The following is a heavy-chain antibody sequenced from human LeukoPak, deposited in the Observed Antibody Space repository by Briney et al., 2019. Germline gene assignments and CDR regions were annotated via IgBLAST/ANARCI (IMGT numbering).Heavy chain of an antibody. CDR2: MRSKTNDYTT. Sequence: GGSLRLSCAASGFRFSGYGINWVRQASGQGLEWVGRMRSKTNDYTTTYAASVRGRFTVSRDDSKNTAYLQMNSLKIEDTAVYYCTRGGTTDQYFDCWGQGTLVTVSS. D-gene: IGHD1-14*01. J-gene: IGHJ4*02. CDR3: TRGGTTDQYFDC. CDR1: GFRFSGYG. V-gene: IGHV3-73*01.